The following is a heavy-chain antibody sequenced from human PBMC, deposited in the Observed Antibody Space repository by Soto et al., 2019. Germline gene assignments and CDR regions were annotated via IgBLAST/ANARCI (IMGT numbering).Heavy chain of an antibody. V-gene: IGHV3-23*01. CDR2: ISGSGGST. Sequence: EVQLLESGGGLVQPGGSLRLSCAASGFTFSSYAMNWVRQAPGKGLEWVSAISGSGGSTYYADSVKGRFTISRDNSKNKLYLQMNSLRADDTAVYYCAKDRSRTPYNWNYGIFDYWGQGTLVTVSS. CDR1: GFTFSSYA. D-gene: IGHD1-7*01. CDR3: AKDRSRTPYNWNYGIFDY. J-gene: IGHJ4*02.